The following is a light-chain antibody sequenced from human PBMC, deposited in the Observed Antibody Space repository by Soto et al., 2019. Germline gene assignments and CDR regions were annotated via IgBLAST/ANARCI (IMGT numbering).Light chain of an antibody. CDR1: QSVSTW. CDR2: DAS. Sequence: GATVTITCRASQSVSTWLAWYQQTPGKAPKLLMYDASTLESGAPARFSGSGSGTEFTLTISSLQPEDFATYHCQEYKTWTFGQGTKV. J-gene: IGKJ1*01. V-gene: IGKV1-5*01. CDR3: QEYKTWT.